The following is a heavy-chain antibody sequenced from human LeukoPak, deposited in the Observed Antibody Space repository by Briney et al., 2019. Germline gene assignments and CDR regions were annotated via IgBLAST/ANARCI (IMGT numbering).Heavy chain of an antibody. J-gene: IGHJ3*02. CDR2: INPSGGST. Sequence: GASVKVSCKASGYTFIGYYIHWVRQAPGQGLEWMGIINPSGGSTSYAQKFQGRVTMTRDTSTSTVYMELSSLRSEDTAVYYCAISWETEDAFDIWGQGTMVTVSS. CDR1: GYTFIGYY. CDR3: AISWETEDAFDI. D-gene: IGHD1-26*01. V-gene: IGHV1-46*01.